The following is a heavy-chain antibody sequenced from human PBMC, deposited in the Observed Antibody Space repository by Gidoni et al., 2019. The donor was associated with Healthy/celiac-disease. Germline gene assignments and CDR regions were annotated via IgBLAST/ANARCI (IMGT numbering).Heavy chain of an antibody. CDR2: INHSGSI. J-gene: IGHJ6*02. V-gene: IGHV4-34*01. CDR1: GGSFSGFY. D-gene: IGHD1-26*01. CDR3: ARAMGRDRWELYYYYYGMDV. Sequence: QVQLQQWGAGLLKPSETLSLTCAVYGGSFSGFYWSWIRQPPGKELEWIGEINHSGSINYNPSLKSRVTISVDTSKNQFSLKLSSVTAADTAVYYCARAMGRDRWELYYYYYGMDVWGQGTTVTVSS.